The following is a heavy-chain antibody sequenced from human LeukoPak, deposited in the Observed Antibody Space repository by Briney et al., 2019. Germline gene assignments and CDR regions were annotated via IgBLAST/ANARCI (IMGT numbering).Heavy chain of an antibody. CDR1: GYSISSGYY. J-gene: IGHJ6*02. CDR3: ASNGPMPEDLHDYYYYGMDV. CDR2: IYHSGST. D-gene: IGHD2-2*01. V-gene: IGHV4-38-2*02. Sequence: PSETLSLTCTVSGYSISSGYYWGWIRQPPGKGLEWIGSIYHSGSTYYNPSLKSRVTISVDTSKNQFSLKLSSVTAADTAVYYCASNGPMPEDLHDYYYYGMDVWGQGTTVTVSS.